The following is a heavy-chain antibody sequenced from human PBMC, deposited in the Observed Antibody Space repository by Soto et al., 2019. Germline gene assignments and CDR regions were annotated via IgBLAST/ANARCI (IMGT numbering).Heavy chain of an antibody. J-gene: IGHJ6*02. CDR2: IYYSGST. Sequence: SETLSLTCTVSGGSISSSSYYWGWIRQPPGKGLEWIGSIYYSGSTYYNPSLKSRVTISVGTSKNQFSLKLNSVTAADTAVYYCARVFSWRDGYNSQDYYFYYGMDVWGQGTTVTVSS. CDR1: GGSISSSSYY. CDR3: ARVFSWRDGYNSQDYYFYYGMDV. D-gene: IGHD5-12*01. V-gene: IGHV4-39*07.